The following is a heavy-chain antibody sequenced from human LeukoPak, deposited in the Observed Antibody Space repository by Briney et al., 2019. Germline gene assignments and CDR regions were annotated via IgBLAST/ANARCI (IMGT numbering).Heavy chain of an antibody. Sequence: SETLSLTCAVYGGSFXGYYWSWIRQPXXXXXXXIXEIXXXGSPNYNPPLKSRVTISVDPSTNQFSLKLSSVTAADTAVYYCARGRYYYHSSGYYYNQKNFDYWGQGTLVTVSS. D-gene: IGHD3-22*01. CDR2: IXXXGSP. CDR1: GGSFXGYY. V-gene: IGHV4-34*01. J-gene: IGHJ4*02. CDR3: ARGRYYYHSSGYYYNQKNFDY.